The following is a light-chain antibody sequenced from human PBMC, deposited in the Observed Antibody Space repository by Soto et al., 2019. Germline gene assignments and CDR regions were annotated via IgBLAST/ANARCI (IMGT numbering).Light chain of an antibody. Sequence: DIQLTQSPSFLSASVGDRVTITCRASQGISSYLAWYQQKPGKAPKLLIYAASTLQSGVPSRFSGSGSGTEFTHTISSLQPEDFATYFCQQLNSYPFGYTFGQGTKLEIK. J-gene: IGKJ2*01. V-gene: IGKV1-9*01. CDR2: AAS. CDR1: QGISSY. CDR3: QQLNSYPFGYT.